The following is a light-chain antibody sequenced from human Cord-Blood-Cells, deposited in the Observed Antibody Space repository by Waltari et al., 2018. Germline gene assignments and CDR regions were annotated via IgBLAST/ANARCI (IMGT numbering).Light chain of an antibody. Sequence: QSVLTQPPSASGTPGQRVTISCSGSSSNIGSNTVNWYQQLPGTAPKLLIYSNNQRPAGVPVRFSGSTSGTSASLAISWVQSEDEADYYCAAWDDSLNGRVFGGGTKLTVL. V-gene: IGLV1-44*01. CDR1: SSNIGSNT. J-gene: IGLJ3*02. CDR3: AAWDDSLNGRV. CDR2: SNN.